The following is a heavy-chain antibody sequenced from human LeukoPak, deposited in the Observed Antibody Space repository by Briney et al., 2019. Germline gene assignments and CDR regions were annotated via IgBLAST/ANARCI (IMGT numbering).Heavy chain of an antibody. D-gene: IGHD7-27*01. J-gene: IGHJ4*02. CDR2: IYTGGDT. V-gene: IGHV3-66*01. CDR3: TKGLWGGVSAARD. CDR1: GFSVSSNY. Sequence: GGSLRLSCAASGFSVSSNYMSWVRQAPGKGLEWVSGIYTGGDTYYADSVKDRFTISRDNSKNTLYLQMNSLRAEDTAVCYCTKGLWGGVSAARDWGQGTLVTVSS.